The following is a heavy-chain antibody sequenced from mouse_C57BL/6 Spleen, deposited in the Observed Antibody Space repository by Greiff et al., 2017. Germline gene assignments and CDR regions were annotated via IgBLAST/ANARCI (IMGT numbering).Heavy chain of an antibody. D-gene: IGHD2-4*01. Sequence: QVQLQQSGAELVKPGASVKISCKASGYAFSSYWMNWVKQRPGKGLEWIGQIYPGDGDTNYNGKFKGKATLTADKSSRTAYMQLSSLTSEDSSVYFWARGYDYDGAWFAYWGQGTLVTVSA. V-gene: IGHV1-80*01. CDR1: GYAFSSYW. CDR2: IYPGDGDT. J-gene: IGHJ3*01. CDR3: ARGYDYDGAWFAY.